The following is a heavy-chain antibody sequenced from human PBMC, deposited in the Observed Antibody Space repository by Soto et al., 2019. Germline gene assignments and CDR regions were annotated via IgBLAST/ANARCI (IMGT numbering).Heavy chain of an antibody. D-gene: IGHD3-9*01. CDR1: GYSFAGYW. CDR2: IYPADSDT. J-gene: IGHJ4*02. Sequence: GESLKISCQTSGYSFAGYWIGWVRQMPGKGLEWMGIIYPADSDTRYSPSFQGQVTISADKSISTAYLQWSSLKASDTAMYYCARPGETGSYSYFDYWGQGTLVTVSS. V-gene: IGHV5-51*01. CDR3: ARPGETGSYSYFDY.